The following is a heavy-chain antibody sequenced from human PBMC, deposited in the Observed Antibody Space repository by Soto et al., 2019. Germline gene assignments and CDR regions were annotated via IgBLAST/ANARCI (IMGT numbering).Heavy chain of an antibody. CDR2: SYYSGTT. Sequence: SGTLSLTCPGSGTSISVHSYYWTWIRQPPGKGLEWIGSSYYSGTTYFNPSLKSRATISVDTSKNKFSLRLTSVTAADTAIYYCTRRYNWNDNYFGPRGPGALVTVSS. V-gene: IGHV4-39*01. D-gene: IGHD1-20*01. CDR1: GTSISVHSYY. CDR3: TRRYNWNDNYFGP. J-gene: IGHJ5*02.